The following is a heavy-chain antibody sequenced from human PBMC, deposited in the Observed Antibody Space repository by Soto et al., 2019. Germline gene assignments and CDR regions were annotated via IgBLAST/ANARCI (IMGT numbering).Heavy chain of an antibody. V-gene: IGHV1-2*04. CDR1: GYTFTGYY. J-gene: IGHJ6*03. CDR3: ARDRRGSKADWGVGYYMDV. CDR2: INPNSGGT. D-gene: IGHD7-27*01. Sequence: ASVKVSCKASGYTFTGYYMHWVRQAPGQGLEWMGWINPNSGGTNYAQKFQGWVTMTRDTSISTAYMELSRLRSDDTAVYYCARDRRGSKADWGVGYYMDVWGKGTTVTVSS.